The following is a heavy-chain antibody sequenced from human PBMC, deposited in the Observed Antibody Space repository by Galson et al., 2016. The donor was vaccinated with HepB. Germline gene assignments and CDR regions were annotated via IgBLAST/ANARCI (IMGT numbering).Heavy chain of an antibody. V-gene: IGHV2-5*01. J-gene: IGHJ4*02. D-gene: IGHD2-2*01. CDR3: AHRRSGYCNSISCLYFDY. CDR2: IYWNDDK. CDR1: GFALSTSGES. Sequence: PALVKPTQTLTLTCTFSGFALSTSGESVGWTRQPPGKALEWLALIYWNDDKRYSPSLRSRLTITKGTSKNQVVLTMTNMDPVDTATYYCAHRRSGYCNSISCLYFDYWGQGALVTVSS.